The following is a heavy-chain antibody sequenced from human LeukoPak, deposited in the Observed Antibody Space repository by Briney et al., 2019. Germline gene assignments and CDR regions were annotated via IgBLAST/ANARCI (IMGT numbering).Heavy chain of an antibody. CDR2: IYYHGST. V-gene: IGHV4-39*07. CDR1: GGSIRSNNYY. Sequence: SETLSLTCTVSGGSIRSNNYYWGWIRQPPGKGLEWIGSIYYHGSTYYNPSLKSRLTISVDTSKNQFSLKPSSVTAADTAVYYCARDENGYVWGSFRAWGQGTLVTVSS. J-gene: IGHJ5*02. D-gene: IGHD3-16*02. CDR3: ARDENGYVWGSFRA.